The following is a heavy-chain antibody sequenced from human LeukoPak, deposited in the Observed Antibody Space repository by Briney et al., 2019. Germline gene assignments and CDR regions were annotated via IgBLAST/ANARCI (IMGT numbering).Heavy chain of an antibody. CDR1: GGSISSYY. J-gene: IGHJ4*02. Sequence: SETLSLTCTVSGGSISSYYWSWIRQPPGKGLEWIGYIYYSGSTNYNPSLKSRVTMSVDTSKNQFSLKLSSVTAADTAVYYCARPRTTVTTPMAFDYWGQGTLVTVSS. V-gene: IGHV4-59*01. CDR2: IYYSGST. CDR3: ARPRTTVTTPMAFDY. D-gene: IGHD4-17*01.